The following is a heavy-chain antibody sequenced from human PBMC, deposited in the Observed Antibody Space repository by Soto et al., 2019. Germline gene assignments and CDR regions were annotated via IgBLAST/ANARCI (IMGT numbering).Heavy chain of an antibody. Sequence: QVQLVQSGAEVKKPGASVKVSCKASGYTFSSSAICWVRQAPGQGLEWMGGIIPIFGPANYAQKFQGRVTLTADESTSTAYMELSSLRSEDTAVYYCATTYCSGGNCYNYYYGMDVWGQGTPVTVSS. D-gene: IGHD2-15*01. CDR2: IIPIFGPA. CDR1: GYTFSSSA. V-gene: IGHV1-69*01. CDR3: ATTYCSGGNCYNYYYGMDV. J-gene: IGHJ6*02.